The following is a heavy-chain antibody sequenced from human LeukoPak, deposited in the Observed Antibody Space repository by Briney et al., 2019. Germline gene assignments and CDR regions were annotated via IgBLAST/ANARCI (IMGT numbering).Heavy chain of an antibody. V-gene: IGHV3-21*01. D-gene: IGHD3-22*01. CDR1: GFALSSYN. J-gene: IGHJ6*03. CDR3: ARVSSSSWYSGYLYMDV. Sequence: GGSLRLSCAASGFALSSYNMKWVRQAPGKGLEWVSSISWRSSDIEYAASVKGRFTISRDNAKQSLYLQMGSLRAEDTAIYYCARVSSSSWYSGYLYMDVWGRGTTVTVSS. CDR2: ISWRSSDI.